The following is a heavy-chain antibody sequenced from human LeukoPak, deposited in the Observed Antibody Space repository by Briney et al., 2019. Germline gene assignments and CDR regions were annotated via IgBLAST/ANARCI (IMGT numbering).Heavy chain of an antibody. CDR1: GFSFNNYA. D-gene: IGHD2-21*02. V-gene: IGHV3-23*01. CDR2: ISGSGGGT. CDR3: AKKSSYCGGDCYPEGHYYYGMDV. J-gene: IGHJ6*02. Sequence: GGSLRLSCAASGFSFNNYALSWVRQAPGKGVEWVSAISGSGGGTYYADSVKGRFTISRDNSKNTLYLQMSSLRAEDTAVYYCAKKSSYCGGDCYPEGHYYYGMDVWGQGTTVTVSS.